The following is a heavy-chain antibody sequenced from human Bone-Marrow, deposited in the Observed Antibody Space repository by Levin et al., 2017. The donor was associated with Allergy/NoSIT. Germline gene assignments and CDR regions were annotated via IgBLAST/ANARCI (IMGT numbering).Heavy chain of an antibody. CDR2: IYPDGRT. J-gene: IGHJ6*04. CDR1: GASISSTNW. D-gene: IGHD1-26*01. Sequence: SETLSLTCAVSGASISSTNWYSWVRQPPGKGLEWIGEIYPDGRTNYNPSLKSRVTISVDKSRNQFSLKLNSVTAADTAVYYCVRNGLYSLEVWGKGTTVTVSS. V-gene: IGHV4-4*02. CDR3: VRNGLYSLEV.